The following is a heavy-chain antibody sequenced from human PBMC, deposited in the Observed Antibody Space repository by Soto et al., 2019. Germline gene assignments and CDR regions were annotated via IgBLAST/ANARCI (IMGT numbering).Heavy chain of an antibody. Sequence: EVRLVESGGGLVKPGGSLRLSCAASGFTFSSYSMNWVRQAPGKGLAWVSSIRSSSSYIYYAASVKGRFTIARDNAKNSLYLQMNSLRAEDTAAYYCARGEHDFGVVKGMDVWGQGTTVTVSS. CDR3: ARGEHDFGVVKGMDV. V-gene: IGHV3-21*01. CDR2: IRSSSSYI. J-gene: IGHJ6*02. D-gene: IGHD3-3*01. CDR1: GFTFSSYS.